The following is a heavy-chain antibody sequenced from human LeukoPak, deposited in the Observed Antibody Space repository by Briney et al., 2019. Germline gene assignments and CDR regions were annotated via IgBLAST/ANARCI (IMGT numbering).Heavy chain of an antibody. CDR1: GYTFSIYW. J-gene: IGHJ5*02. Sequence: GESLKISCKGSGYTFSIYWIAWVRQMPGKGLECMGIIYPGDSDTRYSPSFQGQVTISTDKSISTAYLQWNSLKASDTAMYYCARRSYNSGWSLGSWGQGTLVTVSS. V-gene: IGHV5-51*01. CDR2: IYPGDSDT. D-gene: IGHD6-13*01. CDR3: ARRSYNSGWSLGS.